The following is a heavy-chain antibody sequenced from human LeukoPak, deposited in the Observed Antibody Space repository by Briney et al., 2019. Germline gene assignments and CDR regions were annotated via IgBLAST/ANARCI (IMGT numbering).Heavy chain of an antibody. CDR3: ARGGEQQLCDY. D-gene: IGHD6-13*01. CDR1: GYTFTSYG. J-gene: IGHJ4*02. V-gene: IGHV1-18*01. CDR2: ISAYNGNT. Sequence: GASVKVSCTASGYTFTSYGISWVRQAPGQGLEWMGWISAYNGNTNYAQKLQGRVTMTTDTSTSTVYMELSSLRSEDTAVFYCARGGEQQLCDYWGQGTLVTVSS.